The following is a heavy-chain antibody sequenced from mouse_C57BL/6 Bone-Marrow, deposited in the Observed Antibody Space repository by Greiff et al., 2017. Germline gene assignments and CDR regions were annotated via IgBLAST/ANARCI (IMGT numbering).Heavy chain of an antibody. J-gene: IGHJ2*01. CDR1: GYTFTSYW. V-gene: IGHV1-69*01. Sequence: QVQLQQPGAELVMPGASVKLSCKASGYTFTSYWMHWVKQRPGQGLEWSGEIDPSDSYTNYNQKFKGKSTLTVDKSSSTAYMQLSSLTSEDSAVYYCARSSYYGKDYWGQGTTLTVSS. D-gene: IGHD1-1*01. CDR3: ARSSYYGKDY. CDR2: IDPSDSYT.